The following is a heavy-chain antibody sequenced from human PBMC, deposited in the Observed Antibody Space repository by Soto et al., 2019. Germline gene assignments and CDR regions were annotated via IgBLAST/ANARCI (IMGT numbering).Heavy chain of an antibody. CDR3: ARGATHGSSWYFWFDP. D-gene: IGHD6-13*01. CDR1: GGTFSTYP. CDR2: IIPLFGTT. J-gene: IGHJ5*02. V-gene: IGHV1-69*01. Sequence: QIPLVQSGAEVKKPGSSVKISCKASGGTFSTYPINWVRQAPGQGLEWMGGIIPLFGTTNYAQKFKGRVTITADESTSTAYMELSSLRAEDAAVYYCARGATHGSSWYFWFDPWGQGTLVTVSS.